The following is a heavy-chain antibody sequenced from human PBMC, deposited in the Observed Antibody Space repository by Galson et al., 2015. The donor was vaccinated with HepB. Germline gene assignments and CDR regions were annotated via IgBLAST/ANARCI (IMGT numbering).Heavy chain of an antibody. D-gene: IGHD3-16*02. CDR2: ISSSGSTI. J-gene: IGHJ4*02. Sequence: SLRLSCAASGFTFSDYYMSWIRQAPGKGLEWVSYISSSGSTIYYADSVKGRFTISRDNAKNSLYLQMNSLRAEDTAVYYCARVGDYIWGSYRYAAYYFDYWGQGTLVTVSS. V-gene: IGHV3-11*01. CDR3: ARVGDYIWGSYRYAAYYFDY. CDR1: GFTFSDYY.